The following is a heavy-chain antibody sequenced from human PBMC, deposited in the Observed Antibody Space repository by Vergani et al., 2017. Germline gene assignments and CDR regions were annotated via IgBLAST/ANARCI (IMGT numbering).Heavy chain of an antibody. V-gene: IGHV3-23*01. CDR2: ISGSGGST. Sequence: EVQLLESGGDLVQPGGSLRLSCAASGFTFNHYAMNWVRQAPGKGLEWVSGISGSGGSTYYAGSVKGRFTISRDSSKNTLYLQMNSLSAGDTAVYYCARDLSPYSSRMGAFDIWGQGTMVTVSS. CDR3: ARDLSPYSSRMGAFDI. D-gene: IGHD6-13*01. CDR1: GFTFNHYA. J-gene: IGHJ3*02.